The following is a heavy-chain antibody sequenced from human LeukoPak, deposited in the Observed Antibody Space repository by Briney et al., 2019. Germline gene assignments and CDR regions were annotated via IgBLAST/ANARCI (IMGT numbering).Heavy chain of an antibody. CDR2: FDPEDGET. D-gene: IGHD3-10*01. J-gene: IGHJ6*03. Sequence: ASVKISCKVSGDTRTELSMHWLLQAPGEGLEWRGGFDPEDGETIYAQKFQGRVTMTEDTSTDTAYMELSSVRSEDTAVYYCATGPKYYYGSGSSRYMDVWGKGTTVTVSS. V-gene: IGHV1-24*01. CDR3: ATGPKYYYGSGSSRYMDV. CDR1: GDTRTELS.